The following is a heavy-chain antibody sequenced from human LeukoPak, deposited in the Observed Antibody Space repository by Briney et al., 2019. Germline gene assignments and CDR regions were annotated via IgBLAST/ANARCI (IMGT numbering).Heavy chain of an antibody. CDR3: ARSRLGYSNFDF. CDR2: IYGGGGT. V-gene: IGHV3-53*01. D-gene: IGHD4-11*01. Sequence: GGSLRLSCAASGFSVSNNYMHWVRQAPGKGLEWVSVIYGGGGTDYADSVKGRLTISRDTSTNTVYLRMNSLRAEDTAVYYCARSRLGYSNFDFWGQGALVTVFS. CDR1: GFSVSNNY. J-gene: IGHJ4*02.